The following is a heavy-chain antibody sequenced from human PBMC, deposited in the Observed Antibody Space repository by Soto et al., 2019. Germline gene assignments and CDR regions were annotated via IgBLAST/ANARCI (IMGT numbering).Heavy chain of an antibody. CDR1: GFTFSSYW. V-gene: IGHV3-7*05. Sequence: EVQLVESGGGLVQPGGSLRLSCAASGFTFSSYWMSWVRQAPGKGLEWVANIKQDGSEKYYVDSVKGRFTISRDNAKNSLYLQMNSLRAEDTAVYYCARDVTFGGVIATGYWGQGTLVTVSS. D-gene: IGHD3-16*02. CDR2: IKQDGSEK. J-gene: IGHJ4*02. CDR3: ARDVTFGGVIATGY.